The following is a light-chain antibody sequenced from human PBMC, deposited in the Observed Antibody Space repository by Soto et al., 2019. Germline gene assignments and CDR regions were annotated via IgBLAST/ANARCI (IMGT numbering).Light chain of an antibody. Sequence: DIQMTQSPSTLSASIGDRVTLTCRASQSIGTLLAWYQLQPGKAPKLLIYKASTLESGVPSRFSGSGSGTEFTLTISSIQPDDFATYYCQQYNTYSETWTFGQGTKV. V-gene: IGKV1-5*03. CDR3: QQYNTYSETWT. CDR1: QSIGTL. CDR2: KAS. J-gene: IGKJ1*01.